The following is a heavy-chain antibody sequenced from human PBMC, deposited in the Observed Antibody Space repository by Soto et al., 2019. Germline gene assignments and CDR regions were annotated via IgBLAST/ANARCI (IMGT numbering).Heavy chain of an antibody. CDR1: GGSISGGGYS. V-gene: IGHV4-30-2*01. CDR3: ARYCSSTSCSSRGYSYGLFDY. CDR2: IYHSGNT. D-gene: IGHD2-2*01. J-gene: IGHJ4*02. Sequence: SETLSLTCAVSGGSISGGGYSWIWIRQPPGKGLEWIGYIYHSGNTYYNPSLKTRVTITVDRSKNQFSLKLSSVTAADTAVYYCARYCSSTSCSSRGYSYGLFDYWGQGTLVTVSS.